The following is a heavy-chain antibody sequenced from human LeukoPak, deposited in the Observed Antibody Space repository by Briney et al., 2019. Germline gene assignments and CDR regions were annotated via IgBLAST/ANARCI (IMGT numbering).Heavy chain of an antibody. CDR3: ASSRYDSSGYYGIIGY. J-gene: IGHJ4*02. V-gene: IGHV3-23*01. CDR2: TVGGGSPNT. CDR1: GFYFANYA. D-gene: IGHD3-22*01. Sequence: GGSLRLSCAASGFYFANYAMSWVRQAPGKGLEWVSATVGGGSPNTYHADSVKGRFTISRDNAKNSLYLQMNSLRAEDTAVYYCASSRYDSSGYYGIIGYWGQGTLVTVSS.